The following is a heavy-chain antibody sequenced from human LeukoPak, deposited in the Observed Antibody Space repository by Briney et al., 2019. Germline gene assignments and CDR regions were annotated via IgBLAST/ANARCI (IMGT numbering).Heavy chain of an antibody. CDR1: GYTFTSYY. V-gene: IGHV1-46*01. CDR3: ARDAPPGVYCSSTSCQNNWFDP. Sequence: ASVKVSCKASGYTFTSYYMHWARQAPGQGLEWMGIINPSGGSTSYAQKFQGRVTMTRDTSTSTVYMELSSLRSEDTAVYYCARDAPPGVYCSSTSCQNNWFDPWGQGTLVTVSS. J-gene: IGHJ5*02. D-gene: IGHD2-2*01. CDR2: INPSGGST.